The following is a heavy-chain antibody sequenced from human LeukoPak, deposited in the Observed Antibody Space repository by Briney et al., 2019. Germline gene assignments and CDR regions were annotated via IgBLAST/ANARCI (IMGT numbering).Heavy chain of an antibody. J-gene: IGHJ4*02. Sequence: GGSLRLSCAASGFTFTNYAMSWVRQAPGKGLEWVSDISDSGGGTYYADSVKGRFTISRDNSKNTLYLQMNSLRAEDTAVYYCGRGRFTIAYWGQGTLVTVSS. CDR1: GFTFTNYA. V-gene: IGHV3-23*01. D-gene: IGHD3-3*01. CDR2: ISDSGGGT. CDR3: GRGRFTIAY.